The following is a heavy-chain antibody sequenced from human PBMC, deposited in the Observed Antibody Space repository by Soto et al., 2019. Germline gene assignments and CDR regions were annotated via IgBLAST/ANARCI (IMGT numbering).Heavy chain of an antibody. D-gene: IGHD6-13*01. CDR2: IYYSGST. Sequence: SETLSLTCSVSGDSISSYYWSWIRQPPGKGLEWIGYIYYSGSTNYNPSLKSRVTISVDTSKNQFSLNLSSVTAADTAVYYCASSNIAAAGFYYYGMDVWGRGTTVTVSS. J-gene: IGHJ6*02. CDR3: ASSNIAAAGFYYYGMDV. CDR1: GDSISSYY. V-gene: IGHV4-59*01.